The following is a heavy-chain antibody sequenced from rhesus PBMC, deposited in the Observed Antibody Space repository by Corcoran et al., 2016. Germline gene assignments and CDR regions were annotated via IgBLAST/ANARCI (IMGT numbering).Heavy chain of an antibody. V-gene: IGHV4-160*01. CDR1: GGSISSNY. CDR2: IRSGGST. J-gene: IGHJ3*01. CDR3: ASTYSSGWYDAFDF. D-gene: IGHD6-31*01. Sequence: QVQLQQWGEGLVKPSETMSLTCAVYGGSISSNYWSWIRQPPGKGLAWIGRIRSGGSTNYNPSRKCRVTISIDTAKNQFSLKLSSVTAADTAVYYCASTYSSGWYDAFDFWGQGLRVTVSS.